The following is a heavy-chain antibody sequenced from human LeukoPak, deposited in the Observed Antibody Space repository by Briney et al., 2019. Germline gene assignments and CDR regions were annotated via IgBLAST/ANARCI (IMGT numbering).Heavy chain of an antibody. CDR3: ARYGFCGGGSCYSPIYWYLDL. V-gene: IGHV4-59*01. J-gene: IGHJ2*01. Sequence: PSETLSLTCTVSGGSISSYYWSWIRQSPGKGLEYIGYINYSGSTNYNPSLESRVTISVDTSKNQFSLKLSSVTAADTAVYYCARYGFCGGGSCYSPIYWYLDLWGRGTLVTVSS. CDR1: GGSISSYY. D-gene: IGHD2-15*01. CDR2: INYSGST.